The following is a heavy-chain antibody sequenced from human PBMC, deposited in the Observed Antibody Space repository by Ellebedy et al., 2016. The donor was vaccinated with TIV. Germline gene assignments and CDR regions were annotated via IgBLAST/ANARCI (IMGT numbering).Heavy chain of an antibody. D-gene: IGHD2-2*01. J-gene: IGHJ4*02. Sequence: GESLKISCAASGFTFSSYAMSWVRQAPGKGLEWVGRIKSKTDGGTTDYAAPVKGRFTISRDDSKNTLYLQMNSLKTEDTAVYYCTTVTRFVPRPDYWGQGTLVTVSS. V-gene: IGHV3-15*01. CDR1: GFTFSSYA. CDR3: TTVTRFVPRPDY. CDR2: IKSKTDGGTT.